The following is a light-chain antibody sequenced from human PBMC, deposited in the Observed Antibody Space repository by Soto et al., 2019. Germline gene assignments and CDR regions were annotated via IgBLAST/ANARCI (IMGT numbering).Light chain of an antibody. CDR2: STN. CDR1: SGSVSTSSY. V-gene: IGLV8-61*01. J-gene: IGLJ7*01. Sequence: QAVVTQEPSLSVSPGGTVTLTCGLSSGSVSTSSYPSWHQQTPGQPPRTLIHSTNTRSSGVPDRFSGSILGNKAALTITGAQAVDESNYYCVLYMGGGISVFGGGTQLTVL. CDR3: VLYMGGGISV.